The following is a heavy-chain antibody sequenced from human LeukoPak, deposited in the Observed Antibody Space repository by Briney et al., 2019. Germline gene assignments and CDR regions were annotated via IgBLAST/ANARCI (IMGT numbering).Heavy chain of an antibody. J-gene: IGHJ4*02. CDR3: ARSSRSLESSAYSFRY. V-gene: IGHV4-34*01. D-gene: IGHD3-22*01. Sequence: SETLSLTCAVNGGSLSGYSLNWIRQPPGKGLEWIGEITPGGIANSNPSLKSRVIMSVDTFKNQFSLKMISLTAAGTAVYYCARSSRSLESSAYSFRYWGQGNLVTVSP. CDR1: GGSLSGYS. CDR2: ITPGGIA.